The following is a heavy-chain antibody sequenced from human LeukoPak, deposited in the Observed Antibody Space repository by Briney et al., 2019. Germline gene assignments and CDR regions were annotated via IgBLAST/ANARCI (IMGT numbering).Heavy chain of an antibody. J-gene: IGHJ4*02. CDR1: GFTFSSYG. D-gene: IGHD1-26*01. CDR2: ISYDGSNK. V-gene: IGHV3-30*18. CDR3: AKPGGPGSYPFAY. Sequence: PGGSLRLSCAASGFTFSSYGMHWVRQAPGKGLEWVAVISYDGSNKYYADSVKGRFTISRDNSKNTLYLQMNSLRAEDTAVYYCAKPGGPGSYPFAYWGQGTLVTVSS.